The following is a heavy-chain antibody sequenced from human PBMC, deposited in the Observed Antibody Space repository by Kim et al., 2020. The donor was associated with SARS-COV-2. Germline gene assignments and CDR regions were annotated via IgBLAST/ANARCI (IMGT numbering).Heavy chain of an antibody. CDR2: INPDSGDT. CDR1: GYTFTGYY. Sequence: ASVKVSCKASGYTFTGYYMHWVRQAPGQGLEWMGRINPDSGDTSYPQKFQGRVTMTSDTSISTAYMELNRLTSDDTAVYYCARELYATGTTNYYYYMDVWGKGTTVTVSS. CDR3: ARELYATGTTNYYYYMDV. D-gene: IGHD1-7*01. J-gene: IGHJ6*03. V-gene: IGHV1-2*06.